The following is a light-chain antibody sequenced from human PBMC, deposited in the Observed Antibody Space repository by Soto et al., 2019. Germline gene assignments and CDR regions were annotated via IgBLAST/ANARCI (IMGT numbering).Light chain of an antibody. Sequence: IQMTQSASTLPASVGDSVTITCRASQRITRWLGWYQQKPGEAPKVLIXDASSLESGVPSRFSGSGSGTEFTLTISSLQPDGCATYYCQQYKTYERFGQGTRLEI. CDR2: DAS. CDR3: QQYKTYER. CDR1: QRITRW. J-gene: IGKJ5*01. V-gene: IGKV1-5*01.